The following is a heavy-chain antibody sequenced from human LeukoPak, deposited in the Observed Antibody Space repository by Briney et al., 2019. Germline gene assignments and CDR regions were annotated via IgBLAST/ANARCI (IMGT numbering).Heavy chain of an antibody. CDR2: ISNTGNSV. V-gene: IGHV3-11*04. D-gene: IGHD6-6*01. CDR1: GFTFSDYY. CDR3: ARTSGESTAALRAPFDY. J-gene: IGHJ4*02. Sequence: GGSLRLSCAASGFTFSDYYMSWVRQAPGKGLEWVSCISNTGNSVYYADSVKGRFTISRDNAKNSLYLQMDSLRAEDAAVYYCARTSGESTAALRAPFDYWGQGTLATVSS.